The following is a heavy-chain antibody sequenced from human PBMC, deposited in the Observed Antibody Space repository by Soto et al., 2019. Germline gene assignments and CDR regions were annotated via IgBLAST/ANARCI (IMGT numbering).Heavy chain of an antibody. CDR2: TFYSGST. CDR3: ARGQYWFDP. J-gene: IGHJ5*02. CDR1: GGSMNTYY. Sequence: KPSETLSLTCTVSGGSMNTYYWSWIRQPPGKGLEWIGYTFYSGSTKYNPSPESRVTISVDTSKNQFFLKLSSVTAADTAVYYCARGQYWFDPWGQGTLVTVSS. D-gene: IGHD6-19*01. V-gene: IGHV4-59*01.